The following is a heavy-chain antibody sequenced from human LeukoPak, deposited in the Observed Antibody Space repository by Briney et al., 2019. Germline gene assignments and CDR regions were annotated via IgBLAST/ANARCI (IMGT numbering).Heavy chain of an antibody. J-gene: IGHJ4*02. CDR3: ARGGRLGDYFDY. Sequence: SQTLSLTCAISGDSVSSNIAAWNWIRQSPSRGLEWLGRTYYRSQWFCDYDVSVRGRLTINPDTSKNQFSLQLNSVTPDDTAVYYCARGGRLGDYFDYWGQGAPVSVSS. CDR1: GDSVSSNIAA. D-gene: IGHD2-15*01. V-gene: IGHV6-1*01. CDR2: TYYRSQWFC.